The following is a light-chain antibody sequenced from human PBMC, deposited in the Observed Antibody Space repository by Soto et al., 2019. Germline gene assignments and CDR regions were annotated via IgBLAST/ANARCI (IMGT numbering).Light chain of an antibody. CDR2: EVS. CDR3: SSYAGSNTDSV. CDR1: SSDVGGYKY. Sequence: QSALTQPPSASGSPGQSVTISCTGTSSDVGGYKYVSWYQQHPGKVPKLMIYEVSKRPSGVPDRFSGSKSGNTASLTVSGLQAEDEADYYCSSYAGSNTDSVFGTGTKLTVL. V-gene: IGLV2-8*01. J-gene: IGLJ1*01.